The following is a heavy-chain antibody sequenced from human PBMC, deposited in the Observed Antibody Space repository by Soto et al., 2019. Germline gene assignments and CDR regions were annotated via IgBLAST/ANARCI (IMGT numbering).Heavy chain of an antibody. V-gene: IGHV3-48*01. Sequence: EVQLVESGGGLVQPGGSLRLSCAASGFTFSSYSMNWVRQSPGKGLEWVSYISSSSSTIYYADSVKGRFTISRDNAENSLYLQMNSLRAEDTAVYYCAGGRSSSVGIWFDPWGQGTLVTVSS. CDR2: ISSSSSTI. CDR1: GFTFSSYS. D-gene: IGHD6-25*01. J-gene: IGHJ5*02. CDR3: AGGRSSSVGIWFDP.